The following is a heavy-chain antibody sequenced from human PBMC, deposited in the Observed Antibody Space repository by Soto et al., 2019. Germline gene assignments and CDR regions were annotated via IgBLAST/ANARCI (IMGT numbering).Heavy chain of an antibody. CDR2: IYSGGST. J-gene: IGHJ4*02. CDR1: GFTVSSNY. Sequence: GGSLRLSCAASGFTVSSNYMSWVRQAPGKGLEWVSVIYSGGSTYYADSVKGRFTISRDNSKNTLYLQMNSLRAEDTAVYYCARRILGYCSGGSCYSPFDYWGQGTLVTVSS. D-gene: IGHD2-15*01. V-gene: IGHV3-66*01. CDR3: ARRILGYCSGGSCYSPFDY.